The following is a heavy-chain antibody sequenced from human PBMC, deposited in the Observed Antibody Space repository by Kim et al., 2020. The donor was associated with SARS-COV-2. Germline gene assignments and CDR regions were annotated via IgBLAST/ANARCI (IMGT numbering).Heavy chain of an antibody. CDR3: ARAVYYYDSSGFDP. CDR1: GCSISSSNW. Sequence: SETLSLTCAVSGCSISSSNWWSWVRQPPGKGLEWIGEIYHSGSTNYNPSLRSRVTISVDKSKNQFSLKLSSVTAADTAVYYCARAVYYYDSSGFDPWGQGTLVTVSS. D-gene: IGHD3-22*01. V-gene: IGHV4-4*02. J-gene: IGHJ5*02. CDR2: IYHSGST.